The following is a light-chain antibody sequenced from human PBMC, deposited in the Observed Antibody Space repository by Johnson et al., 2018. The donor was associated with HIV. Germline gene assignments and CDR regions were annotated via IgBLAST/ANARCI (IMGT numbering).Light chain of an antibody. CDR3: GTWDSSLNVEV. CDR1: SSNIGNNY. V-gene: IGLV1-51*02. J-gene: IGLJ1*01. CDR2: ENN. Sequence: QSVLTQPPSVSADPGQKVTISCSASSSNIGNNYVSWYQQLPGTAPKLLIYENNKRPSGIPDRFSGSKSGTSATLGITGLQTGDEADYYCGTWDSSLNVEVFGTGTRVTVL.